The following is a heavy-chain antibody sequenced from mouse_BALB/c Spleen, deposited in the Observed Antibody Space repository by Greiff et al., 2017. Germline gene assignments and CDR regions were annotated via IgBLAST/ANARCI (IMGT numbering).Heavy chain of an antibody. CDR3: ARVFYDYGSSYDFDY. V-gene: IGHV5-6-3*01. CDR2: INSNGGST. J-gene: IGHJ2*01. D-gene: IGHD1-1*01. CDR1: GFTFSSYG. Sequence: EVKLVESGGGLVQPGGSLKLSCAASGFTFSSYGMSWVRQTPDKRLELVATINSNGGSTYYPDSVKGRFTISRDNAKNTLYLQMSSLKSEDTAMYYCARVFYDYGSSYDFDYWGQGTTLTVSS.